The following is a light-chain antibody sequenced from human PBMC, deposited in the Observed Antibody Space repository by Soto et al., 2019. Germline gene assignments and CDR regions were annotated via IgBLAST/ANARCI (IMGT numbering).Light chain of an antibody. Sequence: DIQMTQSPSSQSASVGDRVTITCQASQDISNYLNWYQQKPGKAPKLLIYDASNLETGVPSRFSGSGSGTDFTFTISSLQPEDIATYYCQQYDNLPGTFGQGTKVEIK. CDR1: QDISNY. J-gene: IGKJ1*01. CDR2: DAS. CDR3: QQYDNLPGT. V-gene: IGKV1-33*01.